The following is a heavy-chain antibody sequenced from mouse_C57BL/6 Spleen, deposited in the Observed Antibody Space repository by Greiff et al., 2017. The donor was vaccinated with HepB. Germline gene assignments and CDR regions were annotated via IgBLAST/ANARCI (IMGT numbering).Heavy chain of an antibody. D-gene: IGHD1-1*01. CDR3: ARAPYGRAFDY. V-gene: IGHV1-69*01. Sequence: VQLQQPGAELVMPGASVKLSCKASGYTFTSYWMHWVKQRPGQGLEWIGEIDPSDSYTNYNQKFKGKSTLTVDKSSSTAYMQLSSLTSEDSAVYYCARAPYGRAFDYWGQGTTLTVSS. J-gene: IGHJ2*01. CDR1: GYTFTSYW. CDR2: IDPSDSYT.